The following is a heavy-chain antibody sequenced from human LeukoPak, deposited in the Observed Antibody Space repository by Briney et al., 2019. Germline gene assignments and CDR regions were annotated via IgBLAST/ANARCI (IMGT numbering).Heavy chain of an antibody. CDR1: GFTFSSYG. CDR3: ARGGAARPDF. CDR2: IKADGGEK. J-gene: IGHJ4*02. Sequence: GGSLRLSCAASGFTFSSYGMSWFRQTPGKGLEWAAKIKADGGEKDHVASVKGRFTISRDNAKNSLYLQMNSLRVEDTAVYYCARGGAARPDFWGQGTLVTVSS. D-gene: IGHD6-6*01. V-gene: IGHV3-7*01.